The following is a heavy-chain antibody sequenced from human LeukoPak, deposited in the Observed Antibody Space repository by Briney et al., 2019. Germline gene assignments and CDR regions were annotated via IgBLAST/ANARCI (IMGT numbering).Heavy chain of an antibody. CDR1: GYTFTGYY. Sequence: ASVKVSCKASGYTFTGYYMHWVRQAPGQGLEWMGWINPNSGGTNYAQKFQGRVTMTRDTSISTAYMELSRLTSDDTAVYYCAREPYGSGSFRTDYYYMDVWGKGTTVTVSS. CDR3: AREPYGSGSFRTDYYYMDV. CDR2: INPNSGGT. V-gene: IGHV1-2*02. J-gene: IGHJ6*03. D-gene: IGHD3-10*01.